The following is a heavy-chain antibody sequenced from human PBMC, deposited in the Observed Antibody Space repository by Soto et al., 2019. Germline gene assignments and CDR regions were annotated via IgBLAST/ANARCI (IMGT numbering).Heavy chain of an antibody. CDR2: ISPTGEQR. D-gene: IGHD3-10*01. Sequence: GGSLRLSCAASRFTFRNYGMSWVRQGPGKGLEWVSGISPTGEQRFYVDSVKGRFFISRDNSQNTLSLEMSNLRADDTAVYYCAKRYGSGSYRDFNSYYGMDIWGQGTSVTVS. CDR3: AKRYGSGSYRDFNSYYGMDI. J-gene: IGHJ6*02. CDR1: RFTFRNYG. V-gene: IGHV3-23*01.